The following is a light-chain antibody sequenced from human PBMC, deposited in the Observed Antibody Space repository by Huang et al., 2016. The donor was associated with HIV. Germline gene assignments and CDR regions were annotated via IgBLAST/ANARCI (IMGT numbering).Light chain of an antibody. CDR1: QSVGRN. J-gene: IGKJ4*01. Sequence: EIVMTQSPAILSVSPGERATLSCRASQSVGRNLAWYQHKPGQAPRLIMYGASTRGTGVPARFSGSGSGTEFTLTISGLQSEDFAVYFCQQYNHWLALTFGGGTKVDIE. CDR2: GAS. V-gene: IGKV3-15*01. CDR3: QQYNHWLALT.